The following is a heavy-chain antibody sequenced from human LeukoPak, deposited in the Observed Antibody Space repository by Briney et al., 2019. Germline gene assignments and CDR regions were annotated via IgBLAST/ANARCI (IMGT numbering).Heavy chain of an antibody. J-gene: IGHJ6*03. CDR1: GGSISSYY. CDR2: IYTSGST. V-gene: IGHV4-4*09. D-gene: IGHD4-11*01. Sequence: SETLSLTCTVSGGSISSYYWSWIRQPPGKGQEWIGYIYTSGSTNYNPSLKSRVTISVDTSKNQFSLKLSSVTAADTAVYYCARNNIGYSLDYYYYYYMDVWGKGTTVTVSS. CDR3: ARNNIGYSLDYYYYYYMDV.